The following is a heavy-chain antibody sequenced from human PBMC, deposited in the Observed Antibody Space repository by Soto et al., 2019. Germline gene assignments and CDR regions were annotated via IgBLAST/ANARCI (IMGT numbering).Heavy chain of an antibody. CDR3: AKVLRPFTPYYYYGMDV. CDR1: VFTFSSYA. J-gene: IGHJ6*02. CDR2: ISGSGGST. Sequence: SLILSCSASVFTFSSYAMSCVRQAPVEGLEWVSAISGSGGSTYYADCVKGRFTISRDNSKNTLYLQMNSLRAEDTAVYYCAKVLRPFTPYYYYGMDVWGQGTTVTVSS. V-gene: IGHV3-23*01. D-gene: IGHD1-26*01.